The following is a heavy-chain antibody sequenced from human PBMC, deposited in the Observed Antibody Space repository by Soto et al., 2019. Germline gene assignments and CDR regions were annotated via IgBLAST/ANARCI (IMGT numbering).Heavy chain of an antibody. V-gene: IGHV4-59*01. J-gene: IGHJ6*03. D-gene: IGHD2-2*01. CDR1: GGSISSYY. CDR2: IYYSGST. Sequence: SETLSLTCTVSGGSISSYYWSWIRQPPGKGLEWIGYIYYSGSTNYNPSLKSRVTISVDTSKNQFSLKLSSVTAADTAVYYCARDQGSAAQDYYYHYYMAVWGKGTSVTVSS. CDR3: ARDQGSAAQDYYYHYYMAV.